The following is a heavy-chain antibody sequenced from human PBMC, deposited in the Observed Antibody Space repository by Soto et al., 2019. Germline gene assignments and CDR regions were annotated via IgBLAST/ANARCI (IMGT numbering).Heavy chain of an antibody. D-gene: IGHD6-13*01. CDR1: GYTFTSYG. CDR2: ISAYNGNT. Sequence: ASVKVSCKASGYTFTSYGISWVRQAPGQGLEWMGWISAYNGNTNYAQKLQGRVTMTTDTSTSTAYMELRSLRSDDTAVYYCAREVFGSSWYFGGDYYYYGMDVWGQGTTVTVSS. V-gene: IGHV1-18*01. J-gene: IGHJ6*02. CDR3: AREVFGSSWYFGGDYYYYGMDV.